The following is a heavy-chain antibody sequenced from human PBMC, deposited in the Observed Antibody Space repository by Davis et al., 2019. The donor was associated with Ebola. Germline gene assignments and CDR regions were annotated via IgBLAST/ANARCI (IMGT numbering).Heavy chain of an antibody. J-gene: IGHJ4*02. CDR3: ALHTGMLL. V-gene: IGHV1-8*01. D-gene: IGHD3-16*01. Sequence: ASVKVSCQASGYTFTGYDINWVRQATGQGLEWMGWMNPNSGNTGYAQKFQGRVTVTRNTSITTAYMELSSLRSEDTAVYYCALHTGMLLWGQGTLVTVSS. CDR1: GYTFTGYD. CDR2: MNPNSGNT.